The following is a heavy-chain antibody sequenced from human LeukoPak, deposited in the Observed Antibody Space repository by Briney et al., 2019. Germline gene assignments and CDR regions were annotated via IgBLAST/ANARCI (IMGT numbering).Heavy chain of an antibody. J-gene: IGHJ5*02. CDR1: GFTFSSYS. CDR3: ARSIAARYNRFDP. D-gene: IGHD6-6*01. Sequence: GGSLRLSCAASGFTFSSYSMNWVRQAPGKGLEWVSSISSSSSYIYYADSVKGRFTISRDNAKNSLYLQMNSLRAEDTAVYYCARSIAARYNRFDPWGQGTLVTVSS. V-gene: IGHV3-21*01. CDR2: ISSSSSYI.